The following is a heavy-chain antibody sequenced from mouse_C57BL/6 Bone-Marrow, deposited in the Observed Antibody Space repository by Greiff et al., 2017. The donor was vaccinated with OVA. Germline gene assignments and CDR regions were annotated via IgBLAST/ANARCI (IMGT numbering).Heavy chain of an antibody. V-gene: IGHV1-85*01. CDR3: TKGLLWAY. Sequence: QVQLKQSGAELVKPGASVKLSCKASGYTFTSYGMHWVKQRPGRGLEWIGWIYPRDGSTKYNEKFKGKATLTIDTSSNTAYLQLSSLTSEASAVSYGTKGLLWAYWGQGTMVTVSA. CDR1: GYTFTSYG. CDR2: IYPRDGST. J-gene: IGHJ3*01. D-gene: IGHD2-1*01.